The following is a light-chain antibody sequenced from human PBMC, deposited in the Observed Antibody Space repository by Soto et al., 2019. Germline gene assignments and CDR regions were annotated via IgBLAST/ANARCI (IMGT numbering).Light chain of an antibody. CDR3: QQVNSYTPWT. CDR1: QGISSY. Sequence: DFQLTQSPSFLSASVGDRVTITCRASQGISSYLAWYQQKPGKAPRLLIYAASTLQSGVPSRFSASGSGTAFTLTNRSLQPEDFATYYCQQVNSYTPWTFGQGTKVEIK. J-gene: IGKJ1*01. CDR2: AAS. V-gene: IGKV1-9*01.